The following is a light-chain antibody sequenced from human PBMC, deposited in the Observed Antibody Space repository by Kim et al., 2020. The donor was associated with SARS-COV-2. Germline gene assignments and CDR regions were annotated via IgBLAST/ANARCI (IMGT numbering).Light chain of an antibody. CDR2: EVS. Sequence: QSALTQPASVSGSPGQSITISCTGTSSDVGRYNSVSWYQQHPGKAPKLMIYEVSNRPPGISNRFSGSKSGNTASLTISGLQAEDESDYYCCSYTNSNSFVFGTGTKVTVL. V-gene: IGLV2-14*03. CDR3: CSYTNSNSFV. J-gene: IGLJ1*01. CDR1: SSDVGRYNS.